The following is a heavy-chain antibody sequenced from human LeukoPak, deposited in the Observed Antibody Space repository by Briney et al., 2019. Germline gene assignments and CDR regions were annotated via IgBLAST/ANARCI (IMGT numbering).Heavy chain of an antibody. CDR3: ARGKFGDPLNY. V-gene: IGHV3-53*01. CDR1: GFTFSSYG. Sequence: GGSLRLSCAASGFTFSSYGMNWVRQAPGKGLEWVSVVYTDGNIYYADSVKGRFTISKDNSKNTVDLLMNNVRAEDTALYYCARGKFGDPLNYWGQGALVTVSS. J-gene: IGHJ4*02. D-gene: IGHD3-10*01. CDR2: VYTDGNI.